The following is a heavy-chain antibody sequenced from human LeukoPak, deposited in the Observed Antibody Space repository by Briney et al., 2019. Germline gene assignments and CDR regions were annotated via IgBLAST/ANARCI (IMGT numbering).Heavy chain of an antibody. CDR2: ISGSGGST. D-gene: IGHD3-22*01. J-gene: IGHJ4*02. V-gene: IGHV3-23*01. CDR1: GFTFSSYA. CDR3: AKVGAGITMIVVVINYFDY. Sequence: GGSLRLSCAASGFTFSSYAMSWVRQAPGKGLEWVSAISGSGGSTYYADSVKGRFTISRDNSKNTLYLQMNSLIAEDTAVYYCAKVGAGITMIVVVINYFDYWGQGTLVTVSS.